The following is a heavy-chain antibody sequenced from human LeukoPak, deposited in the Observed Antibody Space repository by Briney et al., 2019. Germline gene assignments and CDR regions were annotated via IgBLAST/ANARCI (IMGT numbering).Heavy chain of an antibody. CDR3: ARPNYYDSSGLWFFDY. CDR2: IYDSGST. CDR1: GGTISSSSYY. Sequence: SETLSLTCTVSGGTISSSSYYWGWIRPPPGKGLEWSGSIYDSGSTYDNPSLKSRVTISVDTSKNQLSLKLSSVTAADTAVYYCARPNYYDSSGLWFFDYWGQGTLVTVSS. V-gene: IGHV4-39*01. D-gene: IGHD3-22*01. J-gene: IGHJ4*02.